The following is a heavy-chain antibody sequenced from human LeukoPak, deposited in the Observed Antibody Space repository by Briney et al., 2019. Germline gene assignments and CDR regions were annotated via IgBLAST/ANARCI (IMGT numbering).Heavy chain of an antibody. CDR2: ISYDGSNK. V-gene: IGHV3-30*18. CDR1: GFTFSSYG. CDR3: AKAAIVDVGFDY. D-gene: IGHD3-22*01. Sequence: AGGSLRLSCAASGFTFSSYGMHWVRQAPGKGLEWVAVISYDGSNKYYADSVKGRFTISRDNSRNTLYLQMNSLRAEDTAVYYCAKAAIVDVGFDYWGQGTLVTVSS. J-gene: IGHJ4*02.